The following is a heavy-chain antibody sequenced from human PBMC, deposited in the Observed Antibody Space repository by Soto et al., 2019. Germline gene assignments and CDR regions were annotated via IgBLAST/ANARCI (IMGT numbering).Heavy chain of an antibody. V-gene: IGHV1-18*01. CDR2: ITPYNGNT. J-gene: IGHJ4*02. CDR3: GKGEGFLDY. Sequence: QVQLVQSGAEVKKPGASVKVSSKASGYTFINYGITWVRQAPGQGLEWMGWITPYNGNTNYAQKLQGRVTMTTDTSTSTAYMELRRLRSDDTAVYYCGKGEGFLDYWGQGTLVTVSS. D-gene: IGHD2-15*01. CDR1: GYTFINYG.